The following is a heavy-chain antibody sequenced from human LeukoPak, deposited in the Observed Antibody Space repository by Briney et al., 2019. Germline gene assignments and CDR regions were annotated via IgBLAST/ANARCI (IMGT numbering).Heavy chain of an antibody. CDR3: AREVFTGSGAAFDI. CDR2: MHHSTST. V-gene: IGHV4-59*01. Sequence: PSETLSLTCTVSDDSIRNYYWTWVRQPPGKGLEWIGFMHHSTSTKQNPSLKSRVTISVDMSKNQFSLKLSSVTAADTAVYYCAREVFTGSGAAFDIWGQGTVVTVSS. J-gene: IGHJ3*02. D-gene: IGHD3-10*01. CDR1: DDSIRNYY.